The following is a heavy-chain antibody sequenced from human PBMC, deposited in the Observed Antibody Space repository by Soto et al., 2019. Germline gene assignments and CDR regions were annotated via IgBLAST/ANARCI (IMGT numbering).Heavy chain of an antibody. Sequence: PGGSLRLSCSASGFTFSSYALHWVRQAPGKGLEWVAGISYEGSNKYYADSVKGRFTISRDNTKNTLYLQMNSLRAEDTAVYYCARGYDFWSGYPPIDPWGQGTLVTISS. CDR1: GFTFSSYA. CDR2: ISYEGSNK. V-gene: IGHV3-30-3*01. CDR3: ARGYDFWSGYPPIDP. D-gene: IGHD3-3*01. J-gene: IGHJ5*02.